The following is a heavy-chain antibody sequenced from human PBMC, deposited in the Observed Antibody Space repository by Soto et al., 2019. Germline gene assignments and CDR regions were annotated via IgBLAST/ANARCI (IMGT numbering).Heavy chain of an antibody. CDR1: GFTFYSYA. D-gene: IGHD4-17*01. CDR2: ISASDGST. Sequence: GGSLRLSCAASGFTFYSYAMTWVRQTPGKGLGWVSTISASDGSTYFADSVKGRFTISRDNTKNTLYLQMNSLRAEDTAIYSCARVWERTVTTRKYFYAMDVWGQGTTVTVSS. V-gene: IGHV3-23*01. CDR3: ARVWERTVTTRKYFYAMDV. J-gene: IGHJ6*02.